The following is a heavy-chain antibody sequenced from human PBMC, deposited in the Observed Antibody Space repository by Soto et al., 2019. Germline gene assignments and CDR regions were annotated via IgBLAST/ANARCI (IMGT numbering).Heavy chain of an antibody. CDR1: GGSISSGGYY. D-gene: IGHD3-10*01. CDR2: IYYSGST. CDR3: AREVITMVRGVSWFDP. J-gene: IGHJ5*02. V-gene: IGHV4-31*03. Sequence: SETLSLTCTVSGGSISSGGYYWSWIRQHPGKGLEWIGYIYYSGSTYYNPSLKSRVTIPVDTSKNQFSLKLSSVAAADTAVYYCAREVITMVRGVSWFDPWGQGTLVTVSS.